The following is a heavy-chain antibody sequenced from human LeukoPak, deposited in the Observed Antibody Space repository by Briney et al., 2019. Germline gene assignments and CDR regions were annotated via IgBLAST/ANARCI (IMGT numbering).Heavy chain of an antibody. J-gene: IGHJ4*02. CDR3: GDFDY. V-gene: IGHV3-30*02. CDR1: GFTLSSYG. CDR2: IRYDGSNK. Sequence: GGSLRLSCVVSGFTLSSYGMHWVRQAPGKGLEWVAFIRYDGSNKYYADSVKGRFTISRDNSKNTLYLQMNSLRAEDTAVYYCGDFDYWGQGTLVTVSS.